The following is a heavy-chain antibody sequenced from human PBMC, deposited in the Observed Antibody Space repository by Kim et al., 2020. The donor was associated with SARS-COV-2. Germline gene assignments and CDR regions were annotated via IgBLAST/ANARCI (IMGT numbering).Heavy chain of an antibody. Sequence: KFQGRVTITRDTSASTAYMELSSLRSEDTAVYYCARDVLRMVRGVMATDWFDPWGQGTLVTVSS. V-gene: IGHV1-3*01. D-gene: IGHD3-10*01. CDR3: ARDVLRMVRGVMATDWFDP. J-gene: IGHJ5*02.